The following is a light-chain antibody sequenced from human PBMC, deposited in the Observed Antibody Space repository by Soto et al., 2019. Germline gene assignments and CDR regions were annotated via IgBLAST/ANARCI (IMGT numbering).Light chain of an antibody. J-gene: IGLJ2*01. V-gene: IGLV2-8*01. Sequence: QSVLTQPPSASGSPGQSVTISCTGTSRDIGGYDFVSWYQQHPGKAPKLLIYDVIKRPSGVPDRFSGSKSGNTASLTVSGLQTDDADDYYCSSYGGSNNLLFGGGTKLTVL. CDR3: SSYGGSNNLL. CDR2: DVI. CDR1: SRDIGGYDF.